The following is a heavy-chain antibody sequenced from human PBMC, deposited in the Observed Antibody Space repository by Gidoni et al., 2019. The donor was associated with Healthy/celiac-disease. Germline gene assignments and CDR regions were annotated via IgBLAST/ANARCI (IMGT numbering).Heavy chain of an antibody. J-gene: IGHJ3*02. V-gene: IGHV3-73*02. Sequence: EVQLVESGGGLVQPGGSLKLSCAASGFTFSGSAMHWVRQASGKGLEWDGRIRSKANSYATAYAASVKGRFTISRDDSKNTAYLQMNSLKTEDTAVYYCTSLHVPSFAAVAGMGGDDAFDIWGQGTMVTVSS. D-gene: IGHD6-19*01. CDR1: GFTFSGSA. CDR2: IRSKANSYAT. CDR3: TSLHVPSFAAVAGMGGDDAFDI.